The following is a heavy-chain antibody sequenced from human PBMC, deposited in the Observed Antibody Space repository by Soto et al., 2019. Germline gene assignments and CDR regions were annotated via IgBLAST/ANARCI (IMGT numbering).Heavy chain of an antibody. CDR1: GFTFSDHY. J-gene: IGHJ4*02. V-gene: IGHV3-72*01. Sequence: EVQLVESGGGLVQPGGSLRLSCAASGFTFSDHYMDWVRQAPGKGLEWVGRIRNKANSYSTEYAASVKGRFTFSRDDSKNSLYLQRNSLKPENTAVYYCARLGYSRGGQTAYWGQGTLVTVSS. CDR3: ARLGYSRGGQTAY. D-gene: IGHD6-19*01. CDR2: IRNKANSYST.